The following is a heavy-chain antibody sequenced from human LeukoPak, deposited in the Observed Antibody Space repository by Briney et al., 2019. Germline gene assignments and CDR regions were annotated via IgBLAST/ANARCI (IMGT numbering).Heavy chain of an antibody. CDR2: IYYSGST. Sequence: SETLSLTCPVSGGSISSYYWSWIRQPPGKGLEWIGYIYYSGSTNYNPSLKSRVTISVDTSKNQFSLKLSSVTAADTAVYYCAMGYYGSGSSIPQNYFDYWGQGTLVTVSS. V-gene: IGHV4-59*01. CDR1: GGSISSYY. CDR3: AMGYYGSGSSIPQNYFDY. J-gene: IGHJ4*02. D-gene: IGHD3-10*01.